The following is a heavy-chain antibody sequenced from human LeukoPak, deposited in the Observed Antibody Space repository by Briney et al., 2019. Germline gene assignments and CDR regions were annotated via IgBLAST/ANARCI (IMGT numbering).Heavy chain of an antibody. J-gene: IGHJ4*02. Sequence: PGGSLRLSCAASGFSFSHYGMHWVRQAPGQGLEWVAVISYDGSNKYYADSVKGRFTISRDNSKNTLSLQMNSLRDEDTAVYSCAREAYWGSSGKGFDSWGQGTLVTVSS. D-gene: IGHD7-27*01. V-gene: IGHV3-30*03. CDR2: ISYDGSNK. CDR3: AREAYWGSSGKGFDS. CDR1: GFSFSHYG.